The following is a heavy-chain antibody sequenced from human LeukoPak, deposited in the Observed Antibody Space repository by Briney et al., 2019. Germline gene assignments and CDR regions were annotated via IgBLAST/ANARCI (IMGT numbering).Heavy chain of an antibody. CDR2: IRYGGNNK. CDR1: GFNFSSYG. D-gene: IGHD1-26*01. Sequence: GGSLRLSCAASGFNFSSYGMHWVRQAPGKGLEWVAFIRYGGNNKYYADSVKGRFTISRDNSKNTLYVQMNSLRAEDTAVYYCAKDRGWELKLFDYWGQGTLATVSS. V-gene: IGHV3-30*02. CDR3: AKDRGWELKLFDY. J-gene: IGHJ4*02.